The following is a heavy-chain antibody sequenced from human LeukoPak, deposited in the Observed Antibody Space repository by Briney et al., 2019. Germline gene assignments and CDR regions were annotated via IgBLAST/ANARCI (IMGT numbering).Heavy chain of an antibody. D-gene: IGHD3-10*01. CDR3: AREWSGAFDI. CDR1: GGSFSGYY. J-gene: IGHJ3*02. V-gene: IGHV4-34*01. Sequence: TASETLSLTCAVYGGSFSGYYWTWIRQPPGKGLEWIGEINHRRSTKYSPSLKSRVTISVDKSKNQFSLKLSSVTAADTAVYYCAREWSGAFDIWGQGTMVTVSS. CDR2: INHRRST.